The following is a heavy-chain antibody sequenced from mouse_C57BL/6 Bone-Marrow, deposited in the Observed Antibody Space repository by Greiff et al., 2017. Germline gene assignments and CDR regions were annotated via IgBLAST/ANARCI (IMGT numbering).Heavy chain of an antibody. CDR3: TIYYCNPFDY. J-gene: IGHJ2*01. CDR1: GFNIKDDY. CDR2: IDPENGDT. V-gene: IGHV14-4*01. Sequence: EVQLQQSGAELVRPGASVKLSCTASGFNIKDDYMHWVKQRPEQGLEWIGWIDPENGDTEYASKFQGKATITADTSSNTAYLQLSSLTSEDTAVYYCTIYYCNPFDYWGQGTTLTVSS. D-gene: IGHD2-1*01.